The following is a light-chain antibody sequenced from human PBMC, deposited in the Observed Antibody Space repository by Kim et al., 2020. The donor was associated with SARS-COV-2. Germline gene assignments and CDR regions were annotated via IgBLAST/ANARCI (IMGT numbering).Light chain of an antibody. V-gene: IGLV2-8*01. CDR3: SSYAGTNNYV. CDR1: SSDVGGYNY. CDR2: EVS. Sequence: GQSVTIACTGTSSDVGGYNYVSWYQHHPGKAPKLMIYEVSKRPSGVPDRFSGSKSGNTASLTVSGLQADDEADYYCSSYAGTNNYVFGGGTKVTVL. J-gene: IGLJ1*01.